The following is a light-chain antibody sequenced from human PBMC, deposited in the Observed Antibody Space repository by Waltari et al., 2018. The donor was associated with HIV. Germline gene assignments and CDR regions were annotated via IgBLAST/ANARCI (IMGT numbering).Light chain of an antibody. CDR2: DVS. J-gene: IGLJ1*01. CDR3: CSYAGSYTLYV. CDR1: SSDVGGYNY. Sequence: QSALTQPRSVSGSPGQSVTISCSGTSSDVGGYNYVSWYQQHPGKAPKLMISDVSRRPSGVTDRFSGSKSGNTASLTISGLQAEDEADYYCCSYAGSYTLYVFGTGTKVTVL. V-gene: IGLV2-11*01.